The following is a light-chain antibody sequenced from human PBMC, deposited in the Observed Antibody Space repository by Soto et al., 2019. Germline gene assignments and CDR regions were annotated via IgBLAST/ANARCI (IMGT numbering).Light chain of an antibody. J-gene: IGKJ4*01. CDR1: QGIGDT. V-gene: IGKV3-15*01. Sequence: IASTVSPATLSVYPGECATLSCRASQGIGDTLAWYQHKPGQTPRLLIYDTSTRATGVPARFSGSRSGTEFTLTINSLQSEDFAVYYCQRYNNWPLTFGGGTKVDIK. CDR3: QRYNNWPLT. CDR2: DTS.